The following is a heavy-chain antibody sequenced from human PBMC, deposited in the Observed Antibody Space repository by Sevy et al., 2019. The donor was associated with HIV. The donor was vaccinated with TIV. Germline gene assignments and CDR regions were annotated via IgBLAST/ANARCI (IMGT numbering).Heavy chain of an antibody. V-gene: IGHV3-23*01. CDR2: KTGSAGVT. D-gene: IGHD6-6*01. CDR1: GFSLSNYA. J-gene: IGHJ4*02. Sequence: GGSLRLSCAASGFSLSNYAMSWVRQAPGKGLEWISTKTGSAGVTYYADSVKGRFTISSDNSKNILFLQMNSLRAEDTALYYCAKGRIPSIGTLGPFDSWGQGTLVTVSS. CDR3: AKGRIPSIGTLGPFDS.